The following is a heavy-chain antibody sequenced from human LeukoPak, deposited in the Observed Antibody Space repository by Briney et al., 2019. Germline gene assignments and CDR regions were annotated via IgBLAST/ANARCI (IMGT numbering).Heavy chain of an antibody. CDR3: ARAPPGIAAPYYFDY. V-gene: IGHV1-69*13. CDR1: GGTFSSYA. CDR2: IIPIFGTA. J-gene: IGHJ4*02. Sequence: SVKVSCKASGGTFSSYAISWVRQAPGQGLEWMGGIIPIFGTANYAQKFQGRVTITADESTSTAYMELSSLRSEDTAVYYCARAPPGIAAPYYFDYWAREPWSPSPQ. D-gene: IGHD6-13*01.